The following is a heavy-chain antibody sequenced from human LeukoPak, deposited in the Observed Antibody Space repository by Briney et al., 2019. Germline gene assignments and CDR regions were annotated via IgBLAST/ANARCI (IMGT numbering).Heavy chain of an antibody. V-gene: IGHV3-53*01. CDR3: ARVGGH. D-gene: IGHD3-10*01. Sequence: PGGSLRLSCAASGLTVSKKYMSWVRQAPGKGLESVSVIYSGGSTYYADSVRGRFTISRDNSKNTLYLQMNSLRVEDTAVYYCARVGGHWGQGTLVTVSS. CDR1: GLTVSKKY. J-gene: IGHJ1*01. CDR2: IYSGGST.